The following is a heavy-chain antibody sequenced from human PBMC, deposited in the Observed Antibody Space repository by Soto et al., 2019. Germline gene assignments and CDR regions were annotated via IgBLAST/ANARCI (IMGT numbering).Heavy chain of an antibody. CDR2: AYYSGST. J-gene: IGHJ4*02. Sequence: TLSLTCSVSGGSISRYYWSWIRQPPGKGLEWIGYAYYSGSTNYNPSLKSRVTISVDTSKNQFSLKLSSVTAADTAVYYCARDGGGTWDSSGYYYPGVYFDYWGQGTLVTVSS. V-gene: IGHV4-59*01. CDR3: ARDGGGTWDSSGYYYPGVYFDY. CDR1: GGSISRYY. D-gene: IGHD3-22*01.